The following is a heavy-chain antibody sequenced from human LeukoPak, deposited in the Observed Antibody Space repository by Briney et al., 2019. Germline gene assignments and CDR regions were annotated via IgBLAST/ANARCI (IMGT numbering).Heavy chain of an antibody. J-gene: IGHJ4*02. D-gene: IGHD3-16*02. CDR2: ISGSGGST. CDR3: AKDHKMITFGGVIVNYYFDY. V-gene: IGHV3-23*01. CDR1: GFTFTSYA. Sequence: GGSLRLSCAASGFTFTSYAMSWVRQAPGKGLEWVSAISGSGGSTYYADSVKGRFTISRDNSKNTLYLQMNSLRAEDTAVYYCAKDHKMITFGGVIVNYYFDYWGQGNLVTVSS.